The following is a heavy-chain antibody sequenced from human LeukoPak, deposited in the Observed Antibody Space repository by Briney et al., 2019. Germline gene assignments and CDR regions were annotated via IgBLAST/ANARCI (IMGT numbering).Heavy chain of an antibody. D-gene: IGHD6-6*01. CDR1: GFTFSSYA. Sequence: PGGSLRLSCAASGFTFSSYAMSWVRQAPGKGLEWVSAISGSGGSTYYADSVKGRFTISRDNSKNTLYLQMNSLRAEDTAVYYCAKLRVLSSSSENNWFDPWGQGTLVTVSS. V-gene: IGHV3-23*01. J-gene: IGHJ5*02. CDR2: ISGSGGST. CDR3: AKLRVLSSSSENNWFDP.